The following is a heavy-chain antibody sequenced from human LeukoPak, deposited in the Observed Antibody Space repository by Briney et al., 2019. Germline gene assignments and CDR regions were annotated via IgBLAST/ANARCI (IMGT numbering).Heavy chain of an antibody. CDR2: IYPGDSDT. CDR1: GYSFTSYW. D-gene: IGHD3-16*02. J-gene: IGHJ4*02. CDR3: ARPLYDYVWGSYRYSVDY. Sequence: HGESLKISCKGSGYSFTSYWIGWVRQMPGKGLEWMGIIYPGDSDTRYSPSFQGQVTISADKSISTAYLQWSSLKASDTAMHYCARPLYDYVWGSYRYSVDYWGQGTLVTVSS. V-gene: IGHV5-51*01.